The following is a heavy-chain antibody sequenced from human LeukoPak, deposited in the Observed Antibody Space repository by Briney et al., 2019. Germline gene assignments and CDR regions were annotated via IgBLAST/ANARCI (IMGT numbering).Heavy chain of an antibody. J-gene: IGHJ2*01. CDR2: IHYSGST. V-gene: IGHV4-61*08. D-gene: IGHD6-13*01. CDR1: GGSISSSGYY. Sequence: SETLSLTCTVSGGSISSSGYYWSWIRQPPGKGLEWIGYIHYSGSTNHNPSLKSRVTISLDTPKNQFSLKLSSVTAADTAVYYCARIAAVGGTPLWCFDLWGRGTLVTVSS. CDR3: ARIAAVGGTPLWCFDL.